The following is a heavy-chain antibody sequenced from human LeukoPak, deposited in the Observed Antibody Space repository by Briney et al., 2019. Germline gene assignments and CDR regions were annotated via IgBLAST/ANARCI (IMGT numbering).Heavy chain of an antibody. J-gene: IGHJ6*02. D-gene: IGHD3-10*01. V-gene: IGHV3-23*01. CDR1: GFTFSSYA. CDR2: ISGSGGST. CDR3: AKRGGYYGSGSYWQYYYYGMDV. Sequence: GGSLRLSCAASGFTFSSYAMSWVRQAPGKGLEWVSAISGSGGSTYYADSVKGRFTISRDDSKNTLYLQMNSLRAEDTAVYYCAKRGGYYGSGSYWQYYYYGMDVWGQGTTVTVSS.